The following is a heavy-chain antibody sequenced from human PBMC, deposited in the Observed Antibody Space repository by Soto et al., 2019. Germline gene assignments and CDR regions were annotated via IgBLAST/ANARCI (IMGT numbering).Heavy chain of an antibody. CDR3: AREGTTIFGVVIMSAGGRPSSDAFDI. J-gene: IGHJ3*02. CDR1: GYTFTSYY. V-gene: IGHV1-46*01. CDR2: INPSGGST. Sequence: GASVKVSCKASGYTFTSYYMHWVRQAPGQGLEWMGIINPSGGSTSYAQKFQGRVTMTRDTSTSTVYMELSSLRSEDTAVYYCAREGTTIFGVVIMSAGGRPSSDAFDIWGQGTMVTVSS. D-gene: IGHD3-3*01.